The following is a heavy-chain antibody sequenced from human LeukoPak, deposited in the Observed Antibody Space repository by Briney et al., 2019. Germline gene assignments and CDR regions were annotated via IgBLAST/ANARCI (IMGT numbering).Heavy chain of an antibody. Sequence: PSETLSLTCTASGGSVSSGSYYWSWIRQPPGKGLEWIGYIYYSGSTNYNPSLKSRVTISVDTSKNQFSLKLSSVTAADTAVYYCARGVVGPGYDSSGYYFDYWGQGTLVTVSS. CDR3: ARGVVGPGYDSSGYYFDY. CDR1: GGSVSSGSYY. D-gene: IGHD3-22*01. J-gene: IGHJ4*02. V-gene: IGHV4-61*01. CDR2: IYYSGST.